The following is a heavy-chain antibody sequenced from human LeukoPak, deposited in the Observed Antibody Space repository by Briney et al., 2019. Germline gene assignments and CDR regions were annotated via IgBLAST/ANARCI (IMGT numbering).Heavy chain of an antibody. Sequence: ASVKVSCKASGYTFPSYFMHWVRQAPGQGLEWMGIINPTGGSTTYAQKFQGRVTMTRDTSTSTVYMELSSLRSDDTAVYYCARDQWELYYYYGMDVWGQGTTVTVSS. V-gene: IGHV1-46*01. CDR3: ARDQWELYYYYGMDV. CDR2: INPTGGST. J-gene: IGHJ6*02. CDR1: GYTFPSYF. D-gene: IGHD1-26*01.